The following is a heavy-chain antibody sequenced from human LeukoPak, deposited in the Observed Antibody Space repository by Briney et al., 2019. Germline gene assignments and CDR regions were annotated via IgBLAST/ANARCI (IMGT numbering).Heavy chain of an antibody. CDR2: ISGDGGST. D-gene: IGHD2/OR15-2a*01. Sequence: GGSLRLSCAASGFTFDDYAMHWVRQAPGKGLEWVSLISGDGGSTYYADSAKGRFTISRDNSKNSLYLQMNSLRTEDTALYYCAKNVGSFYYFDYWGQGTLVTVSS. CDR1: GFTFDDYA. CDR3: AKNVGSFYYFDY. V-gene: IGHV3-43*02. J-gene: IGHJ4*02.